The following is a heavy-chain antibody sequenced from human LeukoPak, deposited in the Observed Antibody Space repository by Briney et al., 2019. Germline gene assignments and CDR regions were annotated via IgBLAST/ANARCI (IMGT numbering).Heavy chain of an antibody. CDR2: IRYDGSNK. Sequence: PGGSLRLSCAASGFTFSSYGMHWVRQAPGKGLEWVAFIRYDGSNKYYADSVKGRFTISRDNSKNTLYLQMNILRAEDTAVYYCAKFPTIRDGYNYPAEYFQHWGQGTLVTVSS. D-gene: IGHD5-24*01. J-gene: IGHJ1*01. V-gene: IGHV3-30*02. CDR1: GFTFSSYG. CDR3: AKFPTIRDGYNYPAEYFQH.